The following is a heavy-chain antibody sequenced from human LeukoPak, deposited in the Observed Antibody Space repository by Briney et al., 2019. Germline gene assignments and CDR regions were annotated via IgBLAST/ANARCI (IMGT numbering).Heavy chain of an antibody. CDR1: GFTFSPYP. J-gene: IGHJ3*02. V-gene: IGHV3-33*08. CDR3: VRERGPYDAFDI. Sequence: GGSLRLSCVASGFTFSPYPLHWVRQAPGKGLEWVSVIWSDGNNKFYVDSVKGRFTIFRDNSKNTLDLQLNSLRAEDTAMYYCVRERGPYDAFDIWGQGTMVTVSS. CDR2: IWSDGNNK.